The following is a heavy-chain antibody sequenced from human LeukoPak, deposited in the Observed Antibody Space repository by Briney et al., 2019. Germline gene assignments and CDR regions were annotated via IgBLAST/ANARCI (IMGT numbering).Heavy chain of an antibody. CDR3: ARIADYGSGSYYDY. D-gene: IGHD3-10*01. Sequence: SETLSLNCTVSGVSISSYYWSWIRQPPGKGLEWIGNIYYSGSTNYNPSLKSRVTISVDTSKNQFSLKLSSVTAADTAVYYCARIADYGSGSYYDYWGQGTLVTVSS. CDR1: GVSISSYY. J-gene: IGHJ4*02. CDR2: IYYSGST. V-gene: IGHV4-59*01.